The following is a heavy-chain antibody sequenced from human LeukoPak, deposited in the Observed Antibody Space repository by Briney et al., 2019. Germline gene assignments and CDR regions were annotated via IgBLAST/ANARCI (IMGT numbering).Heavy chain of an antibody. CDR1: GYSFSNSW. CDR3: ARRIAGAGSDY. CDR2: VYPGDSDT. Sequence: GESLKISCKGSGYSFSNSWIAWVRQMPGKGLEWMGIVYPGDSDTRYSPSFQGQVTFSADKSISTAYLQWSSLKAADTAMYYCARRIAGAGSDYWGQGTLVTVSS. J-gene: IGHJ4*02. V-gene: IGHV5-51*01. D-gene: IGHD6-13*01.